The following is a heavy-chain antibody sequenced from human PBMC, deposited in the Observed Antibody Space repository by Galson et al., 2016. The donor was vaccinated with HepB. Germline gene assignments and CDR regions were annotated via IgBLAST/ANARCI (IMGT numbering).Heavy chain of an antibody. D-gene: IGHD6-19*01. Sequence: SVKVSCKASGYTFINYAWHWVRQAPGQGLEWMGWINAVSGNTDFSPRFLGRVSITRDTSANTAYMELSSLTSEDTAVYYCARGYSSGWFFRIDYWGQGTLLTVSS. J-gene: IGHJ4*02. CDR1: GYTFINYA. CDR2: INAVSGNT. CDR3: ARGYSSGWFFRIDY. V-gene: IGHV1-3*01.